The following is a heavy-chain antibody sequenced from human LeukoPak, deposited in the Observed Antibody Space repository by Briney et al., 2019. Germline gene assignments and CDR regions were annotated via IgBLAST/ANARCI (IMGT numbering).Heavy chain of an antibody. CDR3: ARLCPGRYVWGSYRYGYFDY. CDR2: IYYSGST. D-gene: IGHD3-16*02. Sequence: PSETLSLTCTVSGGSISSSSYYWGWVRQPPGKGREGVGSIYYSGSTNYNPSRKRRVTISVDTSKNQFSLKLSSVTAADTAVYYCARLCPGRYVWGSYRYGYFDYWRQGPLVPVPS. V-gene: IGHV4-39*07. CDR1: GGSISSSSYY. J-gene: IGHJ4*02.